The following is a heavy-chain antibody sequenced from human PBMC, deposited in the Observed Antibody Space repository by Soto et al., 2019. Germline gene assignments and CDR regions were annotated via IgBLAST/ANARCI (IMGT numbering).Heavy chain of an antibody. D-gene: IGHD1-1*01. V-gene: IGHV1-2*02. CDR3: ASHDPGARFDP. Sequence: QVQLVQSGAEVKKPGASVKVSCKAPRYIFTAYFMHWVRQAPGQGLEWMGWINPNNGATHYGLSFQGRVTMTRDTSIITAYMELSSLRSDDTAVYSCASHDPGARFDPWGQGTLFIVSS. CDR2: INPNNGAT. J-gene: IGHJ5*02. CDR1: RYIFTAYF.